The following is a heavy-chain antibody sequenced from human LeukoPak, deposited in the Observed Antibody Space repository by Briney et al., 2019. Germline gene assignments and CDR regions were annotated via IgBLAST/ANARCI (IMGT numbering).Heavy chain of an antibody. D-gene: IGHD2-2*02. CDR3: AKDFSPRGDVVVPAAINY. CDR1: GGTFSSYA. CDR2: IIPIFGTA. V-gene: IGHV1-69*05. Sequence: ASVKVSCKASGGTFSSYAISWVRQAPGQGLEWMGGIIPIFGTANYAQKFQGRVTITTDESTSTAYMELSSLRSEDTAVYYCAKDFSPRGDVVVPAAINYWGQGTLVTVSS. J-gene: IGHJ4*02.